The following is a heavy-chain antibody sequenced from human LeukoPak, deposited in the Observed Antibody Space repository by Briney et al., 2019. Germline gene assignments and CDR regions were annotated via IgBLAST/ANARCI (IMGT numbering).Heavy chain of an antibody. D-gene: IGHD2-2*01. J-gene: IGHJ4*02. CDR1: GYTFTGYY. CDR3: ARGAVVVVPAASEPFDY. CDR2: INPNSGGT. Sequence: ASVKVSCKASGYTFTGYYMHWVRQAPGQGLEWMGWINPNSGGTNYAQKFQGRVTMTRDTSISTAYMELSRLRSDDTAVYYRARGAVVVVPAASEPFDYWGQGTLVTVPS. V-gene: IGHV1-2*02.